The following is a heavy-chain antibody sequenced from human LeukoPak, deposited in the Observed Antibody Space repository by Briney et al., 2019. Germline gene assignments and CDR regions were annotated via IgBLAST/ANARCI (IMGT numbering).Heavy chain of an antibody. J-gene: IGHJ4*02. CDR2: IYPGDSDT. D-gene: IGHD6-19*01. CDR3: ARLFPYSSGWPYFDY. CDR1: GYSFTSYW. Sequence: GESLKISCKGSGYSFTSYWIGWVRQMPGKGLEWMGIIYPGDSDTRYSPSFQGQVTISADKSISTAYLQWSSLKASDTAMYYCARLFPYSSGWPYFDYWGQGTLVTVSS. V-gene: IGHV5-51*01.